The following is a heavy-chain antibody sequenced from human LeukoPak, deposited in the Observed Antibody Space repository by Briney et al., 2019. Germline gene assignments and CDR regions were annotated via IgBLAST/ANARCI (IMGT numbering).Heavy chain of an antibody. J-gene: IGHJ3*02. D-gene: IGHD2-15*01. CDR1: GFTFSSYW. CDR3: ARGDLNGGYPEDI. V-gene: IGHV3-30*03. CDR2: ISYDGSNK. Sequence: GGSLRLSCAASGFTFSSYWMSWVRQAPGKGLEWVAVISYDGSNKYYADSVKGRFTISRDNSKNTLYLQMNSLRAEDTAVYYCARGDLNGGYPEDIWGQGTMVTVSS.